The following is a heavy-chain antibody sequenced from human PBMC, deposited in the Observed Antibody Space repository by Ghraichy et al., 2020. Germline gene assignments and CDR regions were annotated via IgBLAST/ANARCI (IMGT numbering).Heavy chain of an antibody. CDR3: ARDLTTPFDY. Sequence: GGSLRLSCAASGFIFSSYSISWVRQAPGKGLEWVSTVSSSGSYIYSGDSVRGRFTISRDNAKNSLYLQMNSLRAEDTAVYYCARDLTTPFDYWGQGTLVTVSS. CDR2: VSSSGSYI. D-gene: IGHD4-11*01. J-gene: IGHJ4*02. CDR1: GFIFSSYS. V-gene: IGHV3-21*01.